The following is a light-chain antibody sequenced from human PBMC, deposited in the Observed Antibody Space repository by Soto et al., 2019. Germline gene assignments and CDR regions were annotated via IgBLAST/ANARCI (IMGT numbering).Light chain of an antibody. J-gene: IGKJ4*01. CDR1: QNIRGN. CDR3: QQYNNWPLT. CDR2: YTS. V-gene: IGKV3-15*01. Sequence: ERVMTHSPATVSVSPGERAALSCRASQNIRGNLAWYQQKPGQAPRLLIYYTSTRATGVPDRFTGSGSGTEFTLTISSLQSEDFAVYYCQQYNNWPLTFGGGTEVDI.